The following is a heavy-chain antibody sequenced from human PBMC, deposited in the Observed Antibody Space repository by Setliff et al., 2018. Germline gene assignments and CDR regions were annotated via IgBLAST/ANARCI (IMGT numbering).Heavy chain of an antibody. CDR1: GGSISSGSYY. CDR2: IYTSGST. D-gene: IGHD1-26*01. V-gene: IGHV4-61*09. CDR3: ARHPSSGSYYGGSIFYFDD. Sequence: SETLSLTCTVSGGSISSGSYYWSWIRQPAGKGLEWIGHIYTSGSTNYNPSLKSRVTISVDTSKNQFSLKLSFVTAADTAVYYCARHPSSGSYYGGSIFYFDDWGPGILVTVSS. J-gene: IGHJ4*02.